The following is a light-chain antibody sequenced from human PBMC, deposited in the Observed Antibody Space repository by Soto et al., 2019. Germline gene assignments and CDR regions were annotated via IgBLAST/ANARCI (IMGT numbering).Light chain of an antibody. CDR2: PAS. V-gene: IGKV1-9*01. CDR1: QDISTS. J-gene: IGKJ2*03. Sequence: DIQLTQSPSFLSASVGDRVTVSCRASQDISTSLAWFQQKAGKVPQLLVYPASTLQDGVPSRFSGSGSGTYFTLTINNLHAEYFATYYCQHLRTYPFSFGPGTKLDIK. CDR3: QHLRTYPFS.